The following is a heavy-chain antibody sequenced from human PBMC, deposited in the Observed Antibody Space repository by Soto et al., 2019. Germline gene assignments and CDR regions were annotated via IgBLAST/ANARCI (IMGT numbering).Heavy chain of an antibody. D-gene: IGHD4-17*01. V-gene: IGHV3-33*01. CDR3: TTDSYMTNIIVRFDY. CDR1: GFTFSSYG. J-gene: IGHJ4*01. Sequence: GRSLRLSCAASGFTFSSYGMHWVRQAPGKGLEWVAVIWYDGGTTDFAAPVKGRFAISRDDSKNMVYLEMNSLKTEDTAIYYCTTDSYMTNIIVRFDYWGHGTLVTVSS. CDR2: IWYDGGTT.